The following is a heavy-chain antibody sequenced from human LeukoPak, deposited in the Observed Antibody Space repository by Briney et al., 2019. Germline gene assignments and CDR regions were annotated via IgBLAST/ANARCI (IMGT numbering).Heavy chain of an antibody. Sequence: GGSLRLSCAASGFTFSSYWMHWVRQAPGKGLVWVSRINSDGSSTNYADSVRGRFTISRDNAKNTLYLQMNSLRAEDTAVYYCARDDRVGAGTHIDYWGQGTPVTVSS. CDR3: ARDDRVGAGTHIDY. CDR1: GFTFSSYW. V-gene: IGHV3-74*01. J-gene: IGHJ4*02. CDR2: INSDGSST. D-gene: IGHD1-26*01.